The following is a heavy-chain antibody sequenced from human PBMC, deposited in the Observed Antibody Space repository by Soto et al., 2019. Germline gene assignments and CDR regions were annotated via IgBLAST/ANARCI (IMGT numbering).Heavy chain of an antibody. J-gene: IGHJ6*03. D-gene: IGHD2-21*01. CDR1: GFTFSDFW. CDR2: IKSVGGSA. V-gene: IGHV3-74*01. CDR3: ARGAKGAYYVDV. Sequence: EVQLVESGGGLVQPGGSLRLSCAASGFTFSDFWLHWVRQAPEKGLVWVSRIKSVGGSANYADSVKGRFTIFRDNAKNTVYLQMDSLRAEDTAVYYCARGAKGAYYVDVWGKGTTVTVSS.